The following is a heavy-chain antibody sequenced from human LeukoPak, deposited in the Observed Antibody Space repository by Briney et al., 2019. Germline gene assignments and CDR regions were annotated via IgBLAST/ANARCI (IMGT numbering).Heavy chain of an antibody. CDR2: ISGDGVST. Sequence: GGSLRLSCVASGLPFGDFAMHWVRQAPGQGLEWVSLISGDGVSTFFTDSVKGRFSISRDNSKNSLFLEMSSLRTEDTAMYYCARESGKFDYWGQGTLVAVSS. J-gene: IGHJ4*02. V-gene: IGHV3-43*02. CDR1: GLPFGDFA. CDR3: ARESGKFDY.